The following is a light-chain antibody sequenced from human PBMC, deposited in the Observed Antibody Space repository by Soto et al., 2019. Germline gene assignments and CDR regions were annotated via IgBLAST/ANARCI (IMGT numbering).Light chain of an antibody. Sequence: QSALTQPPSASGSPGQSVTISCTGTSSDVGPYNYVSWYQQHPGKAPKLMIYEVSKRPSGVPDRFSGSKSGNTASLTVSGLQADDEADYYCSSYAGSNNVVFGGGTKLTVL. CDR2: EVS. V-gene: IGLV2-8*01. CDR3: SSYAGSNNVV. J-gene: IGLJ2*01. CDR1: SSDVGPYNY.